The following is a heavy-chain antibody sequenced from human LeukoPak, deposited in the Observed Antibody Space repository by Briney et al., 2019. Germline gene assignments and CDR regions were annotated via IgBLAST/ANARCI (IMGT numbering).Heavy chain of an antibody. CDR2: IRYDGSNK. Sequence: GGSLRLSCAASGFTFSSYEMNWVRQAPGKGLEWVAFIRYDGSNKYYADSVKGRFTISRDNSKNTLYLQMNSLRAEDTAVYYCAKDYDYWGQGTLVTVSS. CDR3: AKDYDY. J-gene: IGHJ4*02. V-gene: IGHV3-30*02. CDR1: GFTFSSYE.